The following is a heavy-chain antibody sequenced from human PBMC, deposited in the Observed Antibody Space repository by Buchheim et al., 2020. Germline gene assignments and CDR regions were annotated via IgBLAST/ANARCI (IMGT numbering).Heavy chain of an antibody. CDR2: VSGSGGTT. Sequence: EVQLLESGGGLVQPGGSLRLSCAASGFTFSNYAMSWVRQAPGKGLEWVSGVSGSGGTTYYADSVKGRFTIPRDNSQNTVYLQMNSLRAEDTALYYCAKVIVAGAGGIDYWGQGTL. J-gene: IGHJ4*02. CDR1: GFTFSNYA. V-gene: IGHV3-23*01. CDR3: AKVIVAGAGGIDY. D-gene: IGHD6-19*01.